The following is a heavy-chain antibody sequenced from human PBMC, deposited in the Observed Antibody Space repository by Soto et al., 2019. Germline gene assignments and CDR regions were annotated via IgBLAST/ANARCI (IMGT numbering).Heavy chain of an antibody. CDR2: ISGSGGST. Sequence: GALRLSCAASGFTFSSYAMSWVRQAPGKGLEWVSAISGSGGSTYYADSVKGRFTISRDNSKNTLYLQMNSLRAEDTAVYYCAKDGGEVYDILTGSGPDDAFDIWGQGTMVTVSS. J-gene: IGHJ3*02. D-gene: IGHD3-9*01. V-gene: IGHV3-23*01. CDR3: AKDGGEVYDILTGSGPDDAFDI. CDR1: GFTFSSYA.